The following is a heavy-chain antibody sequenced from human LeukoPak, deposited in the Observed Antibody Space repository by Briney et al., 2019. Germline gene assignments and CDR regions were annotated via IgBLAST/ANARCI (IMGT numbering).Heavy chain of an antibody. Sequence: ASVTVSFKASGHTFTVNYMHWVRQAPGQGRQWMGWINPNNGATNYVQKFQGRVTMTRDTSISTAYMEVSRLRSDDTAVYYCARGFGSSWFDSWGQGTLVTVSS. CDR2: INPNNGAT. CDR3: ARGFGSSWFDS. J-gene: IGHJ5*01. D-gene: IGHD6-13*01. V-gene: IGHV1-2*02. CDR1: GHTFTVNY.